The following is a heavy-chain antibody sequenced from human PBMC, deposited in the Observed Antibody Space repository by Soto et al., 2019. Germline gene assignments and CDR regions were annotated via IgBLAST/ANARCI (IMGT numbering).Heavy chain of an antibody. Sequence: SETLSLTCAVSGYSISSGYYWGWIRQPPGKGLEWIGSIYHSGSTYYNPSLKSRATISVDTSKNQFSLKLSSVTAADTAVYYCARISGNYYIQSFDYWGQGTLVTVSS. J-gene: IGHJ4*02. CDR3: ARISGNYYIQSFDY. CDR2: IYHSGST. CDR1: GYSISSGYY. D-gene: IGHD1-26*01. V-gene: IGHV4-38-2*01.